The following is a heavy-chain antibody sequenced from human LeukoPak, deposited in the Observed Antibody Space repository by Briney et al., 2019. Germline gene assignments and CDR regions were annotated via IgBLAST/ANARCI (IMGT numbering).Heavy chain of an antibody. J-gene: IGHJ3*02. V-gene: IGHV3-13*01. CDR1: GFTFSSYD. Sequence: GGSLRLSCAASGFTFSSYDMHWVRQAPGRGLEWVSAIGIAGHTYYPDSVKGRFTISRENAKNSMYLQMNSLKDGDTAVYYCIRGGIQVSGIDAFDIWGQGTMVTVSS. CDR2: IGIAGHT. D-gene: IGHD5/OR15-5a*01. CDR3: IRGGIQVSGIDAFDI.